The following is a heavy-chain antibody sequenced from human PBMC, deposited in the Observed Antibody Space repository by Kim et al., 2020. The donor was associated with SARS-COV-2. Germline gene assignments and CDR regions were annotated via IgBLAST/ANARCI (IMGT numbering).Heavy chain of an antibody. CDR3: ARYWYYELEGEFDY. Sequence: AQKLQGRVTMTTDTSTSTAYMELRSLRSDDTAVYYCARYWYYELEGEFDYWGQGTLVTVSS. D-gene: IGHD3-22*01. J-gene: IGHJ4*02. V-gene: IGHV1-18*01.